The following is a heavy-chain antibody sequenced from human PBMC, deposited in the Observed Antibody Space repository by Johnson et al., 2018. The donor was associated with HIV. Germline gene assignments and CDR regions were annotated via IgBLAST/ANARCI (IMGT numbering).Heavy chain of an antibody. CDR1: GFTFDDYA. J-gene: IGHJ3*02. CDR2: ISWNSGSI. D-gene: IGHD2-2*01. V-gene: IGHV3-9*01. CDR3: AREGPAAYIWAFDI. Sequence: VQLVESGGGVVQPGGSLRLSCAASGFTFDDYAMHWVRQAPRKGLEWVSGISWNSGSIGYADYVKGRFTISRDNAKNSLYLQMNSLRAEDTAVYYCAREGPAAYIWAFDIWGQGTMVTVSS.